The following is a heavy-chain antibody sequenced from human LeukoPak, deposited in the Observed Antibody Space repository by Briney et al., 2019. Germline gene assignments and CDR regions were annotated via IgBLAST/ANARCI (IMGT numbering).Heavy chain of an antibody. CDR2: IYPGDSDT. Sequence: GASLQISCEGAGSIFTSYWIGWVRQLPGKGLVGLGIIYPGDSDTRYSPSFQGQVTISADKSISTAYLQWSSLNASDTAMYYCARLAVRGVISGWFDPWGQGTLVTVSS. CDR3: ARLAVRGVISGWFDP. CDR1: GSIFTSYW. D-gene: IGHD3-10*01. V-gene: IGHV5-51*01. J-gene: IGHJ5*02.